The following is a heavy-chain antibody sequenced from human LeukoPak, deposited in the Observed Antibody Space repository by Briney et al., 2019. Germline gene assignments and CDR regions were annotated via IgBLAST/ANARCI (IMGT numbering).Heavy chain of an antibody. D-gene: IGHD5-18*01. CDR2: IIPILGIA. V-gene: IGHV1-69*04. J-gene: IGHJ4*02. Sequence: SVKVPCKASGGTFSSYAISWVRQAPGQGLEWMGRIIPILGIANYAQKFQGRVTITADKSTSTAYMELSSLRSEDTAVYYCARDSRDTAMVYDYWGQGTLVTVSS. CDR3: ARDSRDTAMVYDY. CDR1: GGTFSSYA.